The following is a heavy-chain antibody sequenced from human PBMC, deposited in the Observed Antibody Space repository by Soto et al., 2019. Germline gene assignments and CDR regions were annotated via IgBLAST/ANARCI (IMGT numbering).Heavy chain of an antibody. CDR2: IYYSGST. D-gene: IGHD3-22*01. V-gene: IGHV4-31*03. J-gene: IGHJ5*02. CDR3: ARTSYASSGTAADP. CDR1: GGSISSGGYY. Sequence: QVQLQESGPGLVKPSQTLSLTCTVSGGSISSGGYYWSWIRQHPGKGLEWIGYIYYSGSTYYNPSLKSRVTISVDTSKNQCSLKLSSVTAAATAVYYCARTSYASSGTAADPWGQGTLVTVSS.